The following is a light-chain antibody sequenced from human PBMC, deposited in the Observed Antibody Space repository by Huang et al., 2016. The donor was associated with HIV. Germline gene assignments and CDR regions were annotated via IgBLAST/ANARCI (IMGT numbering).Light chain of an antibody. V-gene: IGKV3-11*01. CDR1: QSISSD. Sequence: EIVLTQSPATLSLSPGESATLSCRASQSISSDLGWYQQKPGQAPRLLSYDASNRATCSPARCSGSGSGTDFTLTIKSLEPEDFAGYYCQQRSNWPLTFGGGTKVEIK. CDR3: QQRSNWPLT. CDR2: DAS. J-gene: IGKJ4*01.